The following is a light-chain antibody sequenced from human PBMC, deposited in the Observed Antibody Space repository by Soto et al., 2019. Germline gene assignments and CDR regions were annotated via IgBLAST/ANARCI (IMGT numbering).Light chain of an antibody. CDR1: SSDVGAYNF. CDR3: CSYAGNSSPF. V-gene: IGLV2-11*01. J-gene: IGLJ2*01. CDR2: DVS. Sequence: QSALTQPPSVSGSHGQSVTISCTGTSSDVGAYNFVSWYQQYPGKAPKLIIFDVSARPSGVPDRFSGSKSGNTASLTISGLQADDEADYYCCSYAGNSSPFLGGGTKLTVL.